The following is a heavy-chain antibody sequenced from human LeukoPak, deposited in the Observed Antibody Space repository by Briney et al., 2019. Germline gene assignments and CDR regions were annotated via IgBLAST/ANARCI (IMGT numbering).Heavy chain of an antibody. Sequence: PSETLSLTCTVSGGFATYYGWSWIRQPPGKGLEWIGFVYNTGTTKYNPSLKSRVTISRDTSRNQFSLKLTSVTAADTAVYYCARPRTGNTGRPEYIENWGQGTLVTVSP. CDR2: VYNTGTT. D-gene: IGHD2-8*02. CDR1: GGFATYYG. J-gene: IGHJ1*01. CDR3: ARPRTGNTGRPEYIEN. V-gene: IGHV4-59*02.